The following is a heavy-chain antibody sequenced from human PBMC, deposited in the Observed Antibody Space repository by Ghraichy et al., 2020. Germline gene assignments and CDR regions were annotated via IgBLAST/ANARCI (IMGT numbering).Heavy chain of an antibody. CDR1: GFTFSSYS. J-gene: IGHJ5*02. D-gene: IGHD2-2*01. CDR2: ISSSSSTI. CDR3: ARSYCSSTSCYANWFDP. V-gene: IGHV3-48*01. Sequence: GGSLRLSCAASGFTFSSYSMNWVRQAPGKGLEWVSYISSSSSTIYYADSVKGRFTISRDNAKNSLYLQMNSLRAEDTAVYYCARSYCSSTSCYANWFDPWGQGTLVTVSS.